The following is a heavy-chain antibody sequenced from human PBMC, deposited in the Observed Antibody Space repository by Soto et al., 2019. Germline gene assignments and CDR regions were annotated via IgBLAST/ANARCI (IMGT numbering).Heavy chain of an antibody. D-gene: IGHD3-22*01. J-gene: IGHJ3*02. CDR2: IIPIVGTA. Sequence: QVQLVQSGAEVKKPGSSVKVSCKASGGTFSTYDINWVRQAPGQGLEWMGVIIPIVGTANYAQKFQDRLTITADEFTNTSHMELSSLRSEDTAVYYCARVGAYDYESTGYSAAFDIWGQGTMVTGSS. V-gene: IGHV1-69*01. CDR1: GGTFSTYD. CDR3: ARVGAYDYESTGYSAAFDI.